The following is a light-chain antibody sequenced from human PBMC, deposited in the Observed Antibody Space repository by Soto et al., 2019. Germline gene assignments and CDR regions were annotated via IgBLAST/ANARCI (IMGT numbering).Light chain of an antibody. CDR2: RNN. J-gene: IGLJ1*01. Sequence: QPVLTQPPSASGTPGQRVTISCSGSSSNIGSNYVYWYQQLPGTPPKLLIYRNNQRPSGVPDRFSGSKSGTSASLAISGLRSEDEADYYCAAWDDSLSGYDVFGTGTKLTVL. CDR1: SSNIGSNY. CDR3: AAWDDSLSGYDV. V-gene: IGLV1-47*01.